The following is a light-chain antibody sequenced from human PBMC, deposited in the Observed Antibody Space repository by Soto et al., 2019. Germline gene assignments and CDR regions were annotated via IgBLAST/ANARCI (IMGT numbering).Light chain of an antibody. CDR2: KAS. J-gene: IGKJ1*01. Sequence: DIEMTQSPSTLSGSVGDIFTIXXRASKTISSWLAWYQQKPGKAPKXVIYKASNLKSGVPSRFSGSGSGTEFTLTISSLQPDDFATYYCQHYKSYSEAFGQGTKVDI. V-gene: IGKV1-5*03. CDR3: QHYKSYSEA. CDR1: KTISSW.